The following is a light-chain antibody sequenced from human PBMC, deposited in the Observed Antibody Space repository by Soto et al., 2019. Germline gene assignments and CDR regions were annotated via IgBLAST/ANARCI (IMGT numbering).Light chain of an antibody. Sequence: IPYSPYTLSVSPGERATLSCRASQTITTNLAWYRQKPGQAPRLLIFGASTRATGIPARISGSGSGTEFTLTISSLQSEDFAIYYCQQYNNWPPITFGQGTRLEIK. J-gene: IGKJ5*01. CDR3: QQYNNWPPIT. V-gene: IGKV3-15*01. CDR1: QTITTN. CDR2: GAS.